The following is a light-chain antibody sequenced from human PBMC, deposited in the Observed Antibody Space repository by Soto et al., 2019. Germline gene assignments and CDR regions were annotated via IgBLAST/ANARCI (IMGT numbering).Light chain of an antibody. V-gene: IGKV4-1*01. CDR2: WAS. Sequence: DIVMAQLPDSLAVSLGERATIHCRSSRIVVFTSNEKSFVAWYQQKPGQSPKLLINWASTREPGVPDRFSGSGSGTDFTLNSNSQQAEVVATYYCQLFCERPMFGQGTKADIK. CDR3: QLFCERPM. CDR1: RIVVFTSNEKSF. J-gene: IGKJ1*01.